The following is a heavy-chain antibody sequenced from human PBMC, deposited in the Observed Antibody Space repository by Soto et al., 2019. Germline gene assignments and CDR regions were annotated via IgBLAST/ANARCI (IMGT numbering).Heavy chain of an antibody. Sequence: QLQLQESGPGLVKPSETLSLTCTVSGGSISSSSYYWGWIRQPPGKGLECIGSIYYSGSTYNNPSLKSGVTISVDTSKNQFSLKLSSVTAADTAVYYCARSGGDVWGSPSDAFDIWGQGTMVTVSS. CDR1: GGSISSSSYY. D-gene: IGHD3-16*01. CDR2: IYYSGST. V-gene: IGHV4-39*01. CDR3: ARSGGDVWGSPSDAFDI. J-gene: IGHJ3*02.